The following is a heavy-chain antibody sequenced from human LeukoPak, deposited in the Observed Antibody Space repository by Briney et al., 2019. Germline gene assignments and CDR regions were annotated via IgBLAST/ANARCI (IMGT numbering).Heavy chain of an antibody. J-gene: IGHJ4*02. CDR1: GFTFSSYA. Sequence: GGSLRLSCAASGFTFSSYAMHWVRQAPGKGLEWVANINKDGGEKYYVDSVKGRFTISRDNAKNSLYLQMNSLRADDTAVYYCVKDSPPRYSGSPPAYWGQGTLVTVSS. V-gene: IGHV3-7*03. CDR3: VKDSPPRYSGSPPAY. CDR2: INKDGGEK. D-gene: IGHD1-26*01.